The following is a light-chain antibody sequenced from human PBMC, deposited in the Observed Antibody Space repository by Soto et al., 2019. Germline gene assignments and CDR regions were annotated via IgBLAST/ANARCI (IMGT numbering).Light chain of an antibody. CDR2: KAS. CDR1: QSINIW. J-gene: IGKJ1*01. Sequence: DIQMTQSPSTLSASVGDRVTITCRASQSINIWLAWYQQKPGRAPNLLIYKASTLESVVPSRFSGSGSGTEFTLTISGLQPDDFATYYCQQYNVYWTFGQGTKVDIK. V-gene: IGKV1-5*03. CDR3: QQYNVYWT.